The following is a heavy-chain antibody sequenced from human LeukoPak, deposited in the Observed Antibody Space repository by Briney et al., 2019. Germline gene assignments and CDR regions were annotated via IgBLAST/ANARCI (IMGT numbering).Heavy chain of an antibody. J-gene: IGHJ6*03. CDR3: AREGCSGGSCYYYYYYMDV. D-gene: IGHD2-15*01. Sequence: GGSLRLSCAASGFTFISYNMNWVRQAPGKGLEWVSSISSSSSYIYYADSVKGRFTISRDNAKNSLYLQMDSLRAEDTAVYYCAREGCSGGSCYYYYYYMDVWGKGTTVTVSS. CDR1: GFTFISYN. V-gene: IGHV3-21*01. CDR2: ISSSSSYI.